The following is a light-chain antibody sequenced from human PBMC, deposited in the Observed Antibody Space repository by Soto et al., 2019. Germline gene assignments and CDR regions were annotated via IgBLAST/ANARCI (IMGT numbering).Light chain of an antibody. CDR1: SSDVGRYNY. V-gene: IGLV2-14*01. J-gene: IGLJ1*01. CDR3: SSYTSTFTYV. Sequence: QSVLTQPASVSGSPGQSITISCSGTSSDVGRYNYVSWYQQHPGTAPKLMIYEVSNRPSGVSNRFSGSKSGDTASLTISGLQAEDEADYYCSSYTSTFTYVFGAGTKVTLL. CDR2: EVS.